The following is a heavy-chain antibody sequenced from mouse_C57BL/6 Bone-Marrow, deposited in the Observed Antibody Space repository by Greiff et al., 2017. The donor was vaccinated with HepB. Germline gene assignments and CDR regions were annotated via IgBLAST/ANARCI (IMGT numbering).Heavy chain of an antibody. D-gene: IGHD1-1*01. J-gene: IGHJ1*03. CDR2: IYPGDGDT. V-gene: IGHV1-82*01. CDR1: GYTFTSYW. CDR3: ARRNYGSSPHWYFDV. Sequence: VQLQQPGAELVKPGASVKVSCKASGYTFTSYWMHWVKQRPGKGLEWIGRIYPGDGDTNYNGKFKGKATLTADKSSSTAYMQLSSLTSEDSAVYFCARRNYGSSPHWYFDVWGTGTTVTVSS.